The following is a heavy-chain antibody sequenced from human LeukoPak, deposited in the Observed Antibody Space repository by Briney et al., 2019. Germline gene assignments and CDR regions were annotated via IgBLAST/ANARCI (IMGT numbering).Heavy chain of an antibody. CDR1: GFTFSGSA. CDR3: TRLSTWDSDC. J-gene: IGHJ4*02. Sequence: PGGSLRLSCAASGFTFSGSAMHWVRQASGKGLEWVGRIRSKTNNYATAYGASVKGRFTISRDDSKNTAYLQMDSLKTEDTAVYYCTRLSTWDSDCWGQGTLVTVSS. D-gene: IGHD2/OR15-2a*01. V-gene: IGHV3-73*01. CDR2: IRSKTNNYAT.